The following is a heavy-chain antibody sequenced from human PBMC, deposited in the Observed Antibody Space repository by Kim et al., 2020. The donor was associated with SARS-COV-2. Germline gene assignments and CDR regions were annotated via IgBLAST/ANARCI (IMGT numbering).Heavy chain of an antibody. CDR3: ARVEVGATMISR. Sequence: NSNPSLKSRVTISVDTSKNQFSLKLSSVTAADTAVYYCARVEVGATMISRWGQGTLVTVSS. V-gene: IGHV4-59*01. D-gene: IGHD1-26*01. J-gene: IGHJ4*02.